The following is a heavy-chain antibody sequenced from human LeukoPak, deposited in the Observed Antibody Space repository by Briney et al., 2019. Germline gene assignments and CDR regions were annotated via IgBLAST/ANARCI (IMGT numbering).Heavy chain of an antibody. CDR2: ISGSGGST. V-gene: IGHV3-23*01. CDR1: GFTFSNYA. J-gene: IGHJ4*02. D-gene: IGHD2-2*03. CDR3: AKDSHWILFDD. Sequence: PGDSLRLSWAASGFTFSNYAMSWVRQAPGKGLEWVSAISGSGGSTYYADSVKGRFTISRDNSKNTLYLQMNSLRDEDTAVYYCAKDSHWILFDDWGQGTLVTVSS.